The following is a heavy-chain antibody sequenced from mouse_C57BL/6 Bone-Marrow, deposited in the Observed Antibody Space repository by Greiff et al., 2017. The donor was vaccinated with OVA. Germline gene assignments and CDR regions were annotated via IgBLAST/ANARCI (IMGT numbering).Heavy chain of an antibody. D-gene: IGHD2-3*01. CDR3: ARQGWLLPFAY. V-gene: IGHV1-76*01. CDR2: IYPGSGNT. CDR1: GYTFTDYY. Sequence: QVQLQQSGAELVRPGASVKLSCKASGYTFTDYYINWVKQRPGQGLEWIARIYPGSGNTYYNEKFKGKATLTAEKSSSTAYMQLSSLTSEDSAVYVCARQGWLLPFAYWGQGTLVTVSA. J-gene: IGHJ3*01.